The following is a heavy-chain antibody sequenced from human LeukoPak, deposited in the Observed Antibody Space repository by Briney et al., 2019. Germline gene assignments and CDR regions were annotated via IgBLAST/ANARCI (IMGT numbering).Heavy chain of an antibody. D-gene: IGHD5-18*01. CDR1: GFTFSSYA. CDR3: AKDGGTDTAMVTMFDY. CDR2: ISGSGGST. J-gene: IGHJ4*02. Sequence: GGSLRLSCAASGFTFSSYAMSWVRQAPGKGLEWVSAISGSGGSTYYADSVKGRFTISRDNSKNTLYLQMNSLRAEDTAVYYCAKDGGTDTAMVTMFDYWGQGTLVTVSS. V-gene: IGHV3-23*01.